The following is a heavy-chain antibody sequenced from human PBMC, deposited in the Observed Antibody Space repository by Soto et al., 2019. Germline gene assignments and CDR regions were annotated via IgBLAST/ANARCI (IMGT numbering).Heavy chain of an antibody. D-gene: IGHD3-22*01. J-gene: IGHJ5*02. CDR3: AKTPYSGYLWFDP. Sequence: QVQLQESGPGLVKPSETLSLTCTVSGGSISSYYWSWIRQPPGKGLEWIGYIYYSGSTNYNPSLKSRVTISVDTSKKQCSLKLSSVTAADTAVYYCAKTPYSGYLWFDPWGQGTLVTVSS. CDR1: GGSISSYY. CDR2: IYYSGST. V-gene: IGHV4-59*01.